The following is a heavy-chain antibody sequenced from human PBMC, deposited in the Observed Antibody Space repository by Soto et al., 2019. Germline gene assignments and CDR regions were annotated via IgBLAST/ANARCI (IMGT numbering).Heavy chain of an antibody. CDR1: GYTFTVYE. V-gene: IGHV1-3*01. J-gene: IGHJ3*02. CDR2: INAGNGNT. D-gene: IGHD2-15*01. Sequence: ASVKVSCKASGYTFTVYEIHWVRQAHGQRLEWMGWINAGNGNTRYSQKFQGRVNINRDTSASTAYMELSSLISDDTAVYYCARERGRNGFEPFDIWGQGSMVTVSS. CDR3: ARERGRNGFEPFDI.